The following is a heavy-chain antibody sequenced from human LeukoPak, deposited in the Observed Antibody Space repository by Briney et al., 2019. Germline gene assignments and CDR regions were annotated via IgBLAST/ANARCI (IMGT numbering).Heavy chain of an antibody. D-gene: IGHD6-19*01. CDR3: ARRSSSTGWSFDY. Sequence: SETLSLACTVSGGPISSYYWTWIRQPPGKGLERIGQIYSSGSTNYNPSLKSRVTISVDTSKNKFSLELNSVTAEDTALYYCARRSSSTGWSFDYWGQGTLVAVSS. V-gene: IGHV4-59*08. CDR2: IYSSGST. CDR1: GGPISSYY. J-gene: IGHJ4*02.